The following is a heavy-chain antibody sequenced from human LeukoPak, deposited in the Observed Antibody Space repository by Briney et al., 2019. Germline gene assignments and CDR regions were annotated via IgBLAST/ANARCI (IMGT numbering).Heavy chain of an antibody. CDR2: ILYSGST. CDR3: ARAGGIRGSALDLDY. J-gene: IGHJ4*02. CDR1: GGSISSYS. V-gene: IGHV4-59*01. D-gene: IGHD3-10*01. Sequence: SETLSLTCTVSGGSISSYSWSWIRQPPGKGLEWIGYILYSGSTNYNPSLKSRVTISLDTPKNQFSLKLNSVTAADTAVYYCARAGGIRGSALDLDYWGQGTLVTVSS.